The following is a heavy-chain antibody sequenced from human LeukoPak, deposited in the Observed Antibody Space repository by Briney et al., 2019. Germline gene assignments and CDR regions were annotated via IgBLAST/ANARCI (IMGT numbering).Heavy chain of an antibody. D-gene: IGHD6-13*01. CDR2: IYTSGST. V-gene: IGHV4-4*07. CDR1: GGSISSYY. CDR3: ATNSYSSSWYASPWVSSYYYGMDV. J-gene: IGHJ6*02. Sequence: PSETLSLTCTVSGGSISSYYWSWIRQPAGKGLEWIGRIYTSGSTNYNPSLKSRVTMSVDTSKNQFSLKLSSVTAADTAVYYCATNSYSSSWYASPWVSSYYYGMDVWGQGTTVTVFS.